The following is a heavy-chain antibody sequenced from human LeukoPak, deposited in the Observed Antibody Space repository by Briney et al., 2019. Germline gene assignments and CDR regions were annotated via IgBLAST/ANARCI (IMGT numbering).Heavy chain of an antibody. V-gene: IGHV3-9*01. Sequence: PGWSLRLSCAASGFTFDDYAMHWVRQAPGKGLEWVSGISWNSGSIGYADSVKGRFTISRDNAKNSLYLQMNSLRAEDTALYYCAKDKGSGWYFAFDIWGQGTMVTVSS. CDR1: GFTFDDYA. J-gene: IGHJ3*02. CDR2: ISWNSGSI. D-gene: IGHD6-19*01. CDR3: AKDKGSGWYFAFDI.